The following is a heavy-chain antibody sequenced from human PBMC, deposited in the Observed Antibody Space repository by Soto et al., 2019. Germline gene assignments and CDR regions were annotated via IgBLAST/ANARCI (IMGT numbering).Heavy chain of an antibody. J-gene: IGHJ6*02. CDR2: ISGSGGST. Sequence: SLRLSCAASVFTFSSYAMSWVRHAPGKGLEWVSAISGSGGSTYYADSVKGRFTISRDSSKSTLYLQMNSLRAEDTAVYYCEKGTYSSSNYYGMDVWGQGTTVRVSS. CDR1: VFTFSSYA. D-gene: IGHD6-6*01. CDR3: EKGTYSSSNYYGMDV. V-gene: IGHV3-23*01.